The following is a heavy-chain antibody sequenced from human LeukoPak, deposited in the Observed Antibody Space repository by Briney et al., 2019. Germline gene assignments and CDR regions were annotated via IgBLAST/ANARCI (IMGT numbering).Heavy chain of an antibody. CDR1: GFSFSSYV. CDR3: AKLPREYCSSASCPNWFDT. D-gene: IGHD2-2*01. Sequence: DPGGSLRLSCAASGFSFSSYVMTGVRQPPGKGLDGVSALSAIGGTPYYADSVKGRFTTSRDNSKTTLYLQMTSLRAEDTAVYYCAKLPREYCSSASCPNWFDTWGQGTLVTVSS. V-gene: IGHV3-23*01. J-gene: IGHJ5*02. CDR2: LSAIGGTP.